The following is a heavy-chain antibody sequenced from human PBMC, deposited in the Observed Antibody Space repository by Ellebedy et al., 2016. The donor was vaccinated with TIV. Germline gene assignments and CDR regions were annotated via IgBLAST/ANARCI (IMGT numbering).Heavy chain of an antibody. CDR3: VLVGTVDI. V-gene: IGHV3-11*01. Sequence: LSLTCAASGFRLSYYYMTWIRQAPGKGLEWISYITDGGDSIYYADSVKGRFAVSRDSAKNLLYLQMNSLRADDTAVYYCVLVGTVDIWGQGTMVTVSS. CDR2: ITDGGDSI. CDR1: GFRLSYYY. J-gene: IGHJ3*02. D-gene: IGHD5-12*01.